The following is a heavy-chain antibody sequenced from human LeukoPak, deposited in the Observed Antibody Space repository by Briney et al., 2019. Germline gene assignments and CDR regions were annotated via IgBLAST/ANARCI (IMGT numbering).Heavy chain of an antibody. V-gene: IGHV3-15*01. J-gene: IGHJ4*02. CDR3: TTDLPTYYYDSSGYYYRLAFDY. D-gene: IGHD3-22*01. Sequence: GGSLRLSCAASGFTFSSAWMSWVRQAPGKGLEWVGRIKSKTDGGTTDYAAPVKGRFTISRDDSKNTLYLRMNSLKTEDTAVYYCTTDLPTYYYDSSGYYYRLAFDYWGQGTLVTVSS. CDR2: IKSKTDGGTT. CDR1: GFTFSSAW.